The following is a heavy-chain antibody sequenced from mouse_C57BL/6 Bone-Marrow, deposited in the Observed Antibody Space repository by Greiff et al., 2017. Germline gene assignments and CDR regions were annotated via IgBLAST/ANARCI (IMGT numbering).Heavy chain of an antibody. D-gene: IGHD2-1*01. CDR1: GYSFTGYY. J-gene: IGHJ3*01. CDR3: AGGGNYGFAY. CDR2: INPSTGGT. V-gene: IGHV1-42*01. Sequence: EVQVVESGPELVKPGASVKISCKASGYSFTGYYMNWVKQSPEKSLEWIGEINPSTGGTTYNQKFKAKATLTVDKSSSTAYMQLKSLTSEDSAVYYCAGGGNYGFAYWGQGTLVTVSA.